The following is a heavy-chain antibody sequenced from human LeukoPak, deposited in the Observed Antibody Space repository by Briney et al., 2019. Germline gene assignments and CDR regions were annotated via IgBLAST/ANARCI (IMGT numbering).Heavy chain of an antibody. V-gene: IGHV3-30-3*01. J-gene: IGHJ4*02. Sequence: GGSLRLSCAASGFTFSSYAMHWVRQAPGKGLEWVAVMSYEGSNKYYADSVKGRFTISRDNSKNALYLQMNSLRAEDTAVYYCARNCGGDCYSEYFDYWGQGTLVTVSS. D-gene: IGHD2-21*02. CDR2: MSYEGSNK. CDR1: GFTFSSYA. CDR3: ARNCGGDCYSEYFDY.